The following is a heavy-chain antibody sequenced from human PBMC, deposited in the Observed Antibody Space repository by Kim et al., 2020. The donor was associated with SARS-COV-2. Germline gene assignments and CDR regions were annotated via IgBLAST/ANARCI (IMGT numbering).Heavy chain of an antibody. J-gene: IGHJ3*02. D-gene: IGHD2-8*01. V-gene: IGHV4-59*08. Sequence: SETLSLTCTVSGGSISSYYWSWIRQPPGKGLEWIGYIYYSGSTNYNPSLKSRVTISVDTSKNQFSLKLSSVTAADTAVYYCARRRMLVDFNDAFDIWGQGTMVTVSS. CDR2: IYYSGST. CDR3: ARRRMLVDFNDAFDI. CDR1: GGSISSYY.